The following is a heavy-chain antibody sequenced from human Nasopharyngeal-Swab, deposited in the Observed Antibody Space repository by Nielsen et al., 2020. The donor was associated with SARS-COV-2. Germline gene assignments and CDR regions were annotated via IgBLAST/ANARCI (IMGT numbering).Heavy chain of an antibody. CDR2: ISTSSSTI. D-gene: IGHD6-13*01. V-gene: IGHV3-48*02. Sequence: GESLKISCAASGFTFSSYSMNWVRQAPGKGLEWVSYISTSSSTIYYADSVKGRFTISRDDAQNSLYLQMNSLRDEDTAVYYCSRASKMGAAAGLHPFGNWGQGALVTVSS. CDR1: GFTFSSYS. J-gene: IGHJ4*02. CDR3: SRASKMGAAAGLHPFGN.